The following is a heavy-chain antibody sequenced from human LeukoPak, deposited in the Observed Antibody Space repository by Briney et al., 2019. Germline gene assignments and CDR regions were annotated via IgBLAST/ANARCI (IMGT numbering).Heavy chain of an antibody. CDR1: GFTFSSYG. Sequence: SGGSLRLSCAASGFTFSSYGVHWVRQAPGKGLEWVAVISYDGSNKYYADSVKGRFTISRDNSKNTLYLQMNSLRAEDTAVYYCAKEHYYDSSGSDYWGQGTLVTVSS. J-gene: IGHJ4*02. D-gene: IGHD3-22*01. CDR2: ISYDGSNK. CDR3: AKEHYYDSSGSDY. V-gene: IGHV3-30*18.